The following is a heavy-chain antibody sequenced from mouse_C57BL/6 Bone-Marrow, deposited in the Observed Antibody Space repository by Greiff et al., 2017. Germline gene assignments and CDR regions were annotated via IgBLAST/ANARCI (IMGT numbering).Heavy chain of an antibody. D-gene: IGHD2-12*01. CDR1: GYTFTDSE. CDR3: TKGKYDCCRYAMDY. CDR2: IDPETGGT. J-gene: IGHJ4*01. Sequence: QVQLQQSGAELVRPGASVTLSCKASGYTFTDSEMHWVKQTPVHGLEWIGGIDPETGGTAYNQKFKGKAILTADKSSSTAYMELSSLTSEDSAVYYGTKGKYDCCRYAMDYWGQGTSVTVSS. V-gene: IGHV1-15*01.